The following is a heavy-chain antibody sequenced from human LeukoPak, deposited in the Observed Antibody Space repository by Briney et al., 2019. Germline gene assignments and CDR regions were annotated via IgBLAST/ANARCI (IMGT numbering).Heavy chain of an antibody. J-gene: IGHJ4*02. Sequence: GGSLRLSCAASGFTFSSYEMNWVRQAPGKGLEWVSSISSSSSYIYYADSVKGRFTISRDNAKNSLYLQMNSLRAEDTAVYYCARTSSSWYKYFDYWGQGTLVTVSS. D-gene: IGHD6-13*01. CDR1: GFTFSSYE. V-gene: IGHV3-21*01. CDR2: ISSSSSYI. CDR3: ARTSSSWYKYFDY.